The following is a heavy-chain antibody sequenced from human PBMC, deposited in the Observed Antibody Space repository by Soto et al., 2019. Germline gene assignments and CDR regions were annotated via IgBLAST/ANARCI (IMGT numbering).Heavy chain of an antibody. V-gene: IGHV4-4*02. J-gene: IGHJ4*02. CDR2: AYHNGLT. CDR3: ARDAAVPGESDRFDY. Sequence: KPSETLSLTCAVSGDSVTSNVLWSWVRQPPGKGLEWIGEAYHNGLTDYNPSLKSRVTMSVDTSKNEFSLKLTSLTAADTAIYYCARDAAVPGESDRFDYWGQGTLVTVYS. D-gene: IGHD6-19*01. CDR1: GDSVTSNVL.